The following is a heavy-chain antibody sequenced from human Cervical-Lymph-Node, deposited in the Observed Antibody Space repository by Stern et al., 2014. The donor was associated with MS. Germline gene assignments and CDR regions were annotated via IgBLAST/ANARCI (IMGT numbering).Heavy chain of an antibody. J-gene: IGHJ4*02. CDR2: MNPNNGNT. V-gene: IGHV1-8*01. D-gene: IGHD2-15*01. Sequence: DQLVESGAEVKKPGASVKVSCKASGYTFTSHDLNWVRQATGQGLEWMGWMNPNNGNTGYAQKFQDRVTMTRDTSISTAYMELSSLTSEDTAVYYCARRDCSGGSCYMGVSHWGQGTLVTVSS. CDR1: GYTFTSHD. CDR3: ARRDCSGGSCYMGVSH.